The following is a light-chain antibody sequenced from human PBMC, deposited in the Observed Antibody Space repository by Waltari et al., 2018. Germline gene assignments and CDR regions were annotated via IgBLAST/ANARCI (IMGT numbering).Light chain of an antibody. V-gene: IGKV3-15*01. Sequence: EMVMTQSPATLSVSPGERATLSCRASQSVSSDLAWYQQKSGRAPRLLIYAASNRATGIPARFNGGGSGTEFTLTISSLQSGDSAVYYCQQYNNWPLTFGQGTKVEIK. CDR3: QQYNNWPLT. J-gene: IGKJ1*01. CDR1: QSVSSD. CDR2: AAS.